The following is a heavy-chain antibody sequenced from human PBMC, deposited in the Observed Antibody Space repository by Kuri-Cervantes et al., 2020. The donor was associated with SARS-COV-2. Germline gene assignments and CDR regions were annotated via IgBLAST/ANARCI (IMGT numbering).Heavy chain of an antibody. J-gene: IGHJ4*02. CDR2: INPNSGGT. CDR1: GYTFTGYY. CDR3: AREGYEAANFDY. Sequence: ASVKVSCKASGYTFTGYYMHWVRQAPGQGLEWMGWINPNSGGTNYAQKFQGRVTMTRDTSNSTAYMVLSSLRSEDTAVYYCAREGYEAANFDYWGQGTLVTVSS. D-gene: IGHD6-13*01. V-gene: IGHV1-2*02.